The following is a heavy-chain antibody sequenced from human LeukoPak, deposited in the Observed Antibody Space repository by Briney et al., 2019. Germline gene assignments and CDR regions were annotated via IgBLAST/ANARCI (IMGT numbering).Heavy chain of an antibody. CDR3: ARRGYSSSWNVFYLDY. D-gene: IGHD6-13*01. CDR2: IDAYNGNT. J-gene: IGHJ4*02. Sequence: GASVKVSFTAAGYTFTNYGLNWVRQAAGQRLDWMGWIDAYNGNTNYAQRVQDRVTMTTDRSTNTVYMELRSLTSDDTAVYYCARRGYSSSWNVFYLDYWGQGTLVTVSS. CDR1: GYTFTNYG. V-gene: IGHV1-18*01.